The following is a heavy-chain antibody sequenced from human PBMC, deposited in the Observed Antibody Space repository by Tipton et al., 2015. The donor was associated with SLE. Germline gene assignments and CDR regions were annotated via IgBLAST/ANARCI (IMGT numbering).Heavy chain of an antibody. J-gene: IGHJ3*02. CDR2: IYYSGST. CDR3: ARSIAAAVADAFDI. V-gene: IGHV4-39*07. Sequence: TLSLTCTVSGGSISSSSYYWGWIRQPPGKGLEWIGSIYYSGSTYYNPSLKSRVTISVDTAKNQFSLKLSSVTAADTAVYYCARSIAAAVADAFDIWGQGKMVTVSS. D-gene: IGHD6-13*01. CDR1: GGSISSSSYY.